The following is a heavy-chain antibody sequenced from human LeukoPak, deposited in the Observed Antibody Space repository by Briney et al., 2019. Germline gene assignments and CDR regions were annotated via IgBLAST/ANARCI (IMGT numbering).Heavy chain of an antibody. Sequence: GGSVRLSCAASGFTFSSYGMHWVRQAPGKGLEWVAVIWYDGSNKYYADSVKGRFTISRDNSKNTLYLQMNSLRAEDTAVYYCARGYCSSTSCSIFDYWGQGALVSASS. CDR1: GFTFSSYG. V-gene: IGHV3-33*01. D-gene: IGHD2-2*01. CDR3: ARGYCSSTSCSIFDY. CDR2: IWYDGSNK. J-gene: IGHJ4*02.